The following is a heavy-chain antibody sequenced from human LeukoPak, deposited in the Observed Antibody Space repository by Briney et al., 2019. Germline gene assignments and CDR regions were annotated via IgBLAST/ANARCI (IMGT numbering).Heavy chain of an antibody. CDR1: GFTFNSYW. Sequence: QTGESLKTSCAASGFTFNSYWFHWVRQAPGKGLVWVSRINSDGSDTIYADSVKGRFTISRDNAKSTVYLQMNSLKAEDTAVYYCARGGYHHGFDIWGQGTMVTVSS. J-gene: IGHJ3*02. D-gene: IGHD2-15*01. V-gene: IGHV3-74*01. CDR2: INSDGSDT. CDR3: ARGGYHHGFDI.